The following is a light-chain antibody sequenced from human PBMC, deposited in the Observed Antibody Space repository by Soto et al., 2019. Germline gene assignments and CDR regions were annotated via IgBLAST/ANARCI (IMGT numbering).Light chain of an antibody. Sequence: DIVMTQSPGTLSVSPGERATLSCRASQSINSNLAWYQQKPGQAPRLLIYGASTRATGIPARFSGSGSGTEFTLTISSLQSEDFAVYYCQQYGSSPLWTFGQGTKV. CDR2: GAS. J-gene: IGKJ1*01. V-gene: IGKV3-15*01. CDR3: QQYGSSPLWT. CDR1: QSINSN.